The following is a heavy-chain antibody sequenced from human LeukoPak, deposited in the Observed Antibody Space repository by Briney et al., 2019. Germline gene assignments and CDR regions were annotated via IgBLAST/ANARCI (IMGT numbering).Heavy chain of an antibody. CDR2: IYGDDDK. J-gene: IGHJ3*02. CDR3: AHIRATRGDAFDI. V-gene: IGHV2-5*02. Sequence: SGPTLVKPTQTLTLTCTFSGFSLTTAAVGLGSILKPPGKSLGWLAVIYGDDDKRYSPSLKSRLTITKDTSKNQVVLTMTNMDPVDTATYYCAHIRATRGDAFDIWGQGTMVTVSS. CDR1: GFSLTTAAVG. D-gene: IGHD1-26*01.